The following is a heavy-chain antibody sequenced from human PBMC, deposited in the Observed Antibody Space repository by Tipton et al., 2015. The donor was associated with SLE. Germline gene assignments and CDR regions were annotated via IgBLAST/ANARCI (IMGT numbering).Heavy chain of an antibody. J-gene: IGHJ6*03. V-gene: IGHV4-59*12. D-gene: IGHD3-3*01. CDR1: GGSISSYY. CDR3: ARDNFWNRGYYFGGGEDYYYYYMDV. Sequence: TLSLTCTVSGGSISSYYWSWIRPHPGKGLEWIGYIYYSGSTNYNPTLKSRVTISVDTSKNQFSLKLSSVTAADTAVYYCARDNFWNRGYYFGGGEDYYYYYMDVWGKGTTVTVSS. CDR2: IYYSGST.